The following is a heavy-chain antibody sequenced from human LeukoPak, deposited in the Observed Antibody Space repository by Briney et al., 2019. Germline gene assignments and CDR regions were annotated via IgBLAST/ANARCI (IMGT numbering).Heavy chain of an antibody. CDR2: ISYDGSNE. Sequence: PGGSLRLFCAASGFTFSSYGMHWVRQAPGKGLEWVALISYDGSNEYYADSVRGRFTISRDNSKSTLYMQMNSLRAEDTAVYYCARVRAGYCTSTSCYTGMDVWGQGTTVTVSS. V-gene: IGHV3-30*03. J-gene: IGHJ6*02. D-gene: IGHD2-2*01. CDR1: GFTFSSYG. CDR3: ARVRAGYCTSTSCYTGMDV.